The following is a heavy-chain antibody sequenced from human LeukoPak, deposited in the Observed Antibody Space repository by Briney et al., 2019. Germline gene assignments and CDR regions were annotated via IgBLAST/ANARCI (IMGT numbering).Heavy chain of an antibody. V-gene: IGHV1-2*02. CDR1: GGTFSSYA. CDR3: ASSRGRITMVRGYFDY. Sequence: ASVKVSCKASGGTFSSYAISWVRQAPGQGLEWMGWINPNSGGTNYAQKFQGRVTMTRDTSISTAYMELSRLRSDDTAVYYCASSRGRITMVRGYFDYWGQGTLVTVSS. D-gene: IGHD3-10*01. J-gene: IGHJ4*02. CDR2: INPNSGGT.